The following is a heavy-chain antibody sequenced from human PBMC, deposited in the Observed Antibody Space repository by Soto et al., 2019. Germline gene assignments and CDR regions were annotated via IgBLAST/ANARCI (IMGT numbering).Heavy chain of an antibody. CDR2: IYYSGST. J-gene: IGHJ4*02. CDR3: ARDGGGYNFFDY. V-gene: IGHV4-61*01. Sequence: PSETLSLTCTVSGGSVIRGSYYWIWIRQPPGKGLEWIGYIYYSGSTNYNPSLKSRVTISVGTSKNQFSLKLSSVTAADTAVYYCARDGGGYNFFDYWGQGTLVTVSS. D-gene: IGHD5-12*01. CDR1: GGSVIRGSYY.